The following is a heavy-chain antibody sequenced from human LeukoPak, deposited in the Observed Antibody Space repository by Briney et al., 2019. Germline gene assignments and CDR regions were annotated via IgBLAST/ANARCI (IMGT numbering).Heavy chain of an antibody. J-gene: IGHJ6*02. CDR1: GGSFSGYY. CDR3: RVVTGYGMDV. CDR2: INHSGST. Sequence: SETLSLTCAVYGGSFSGYYWSWIRQPPGKGLEWIGEINHSGSTNYNPSLKSRVTISVDTSKNQFSLKLSSVTAADTAMYYCRVVTGYGMDVWGQGTTVTVSS. D-gene: IGHD4-23*01. V-gene: IGHV4-34*01.